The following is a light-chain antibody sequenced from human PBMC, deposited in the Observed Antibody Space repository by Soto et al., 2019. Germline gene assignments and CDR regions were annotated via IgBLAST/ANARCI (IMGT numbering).Light chain of an antibody. Sequence: LPQPLLSSPLPLGPAASISCRSSQSLVHNDSNSCLGWFQQKPGQPPRLLIYKVSGRVSGVPDRFSGSGAGTDFTLTISSVEPDDVGVYYCQQDNHSSWTFGQGNKVDIK. CDR1: QSLVHNDSNSC. CDR3: QQDNHSSWT. J-gene: IGKJ1*01. V-gene: IGKV2-24*01. CDR2: KVS.